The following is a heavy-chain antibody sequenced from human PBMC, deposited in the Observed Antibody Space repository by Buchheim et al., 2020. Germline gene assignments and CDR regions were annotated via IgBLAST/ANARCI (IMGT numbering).Heavy chain of an antibody. CDR1: GFTFSSYA. V-gene: IGHV3-30-3*01. CDR3: ARSEIAAAVNFDY. CDR2: ISYDGSNK. D-gene: IGHD6-13*01. Sequence: QVQLVESGGGLVKPGGSLRLSCAASGFTFSSYAMHWVRQAPGKGLEWVAVISYDGSNKYYADSVKGRFTISRDNSKNTIYLQMNSLRAEDTAVYYCARSEIAAAVNFDYWGQGTL. J-gene: IGHJ4*02.